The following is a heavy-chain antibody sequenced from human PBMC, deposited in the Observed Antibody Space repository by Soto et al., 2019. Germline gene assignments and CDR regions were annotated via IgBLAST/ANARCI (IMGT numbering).Heavy chain of an antibody. Sequence: EVQLLESGGGLVQSGGSLTVSCTASGFVFSKYAVTWVRQAPGQGLEWVSAITASGDTTYYADSVKGRFTISRDNSRDSLFLHMSSLRADDTARYFCVRGIYPSSAGGPFDLWGQGTLVTVSS. CDR2: ITASGDTT. CDR3: VRGIYPSSAGGPFDL. J-gene: IGHJ4*02. CDR1: GFVFSKYA. V-gene: IGHV3-23*01. D-gene: IGHD5-12*01.